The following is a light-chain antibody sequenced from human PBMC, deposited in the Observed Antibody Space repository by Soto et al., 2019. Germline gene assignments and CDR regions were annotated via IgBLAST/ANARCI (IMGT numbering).Light chain of an antibody. Sequence: EIVLTQSPATLSLSPGERATLSCGASQSVSSSYLAWYQQKPGLAPRLLIYDASSRATGIPDMFSGSGSGTDFTLTISRLEPEDFAVYYCQQYGSSPKTFGQGTRLEIK. J-gene: IGKJ5*01. V-gene: IGKV3D-20*01. CDR2: DAS. CDR3: QQYGSSPKT. CDR1: QSVSSSY.